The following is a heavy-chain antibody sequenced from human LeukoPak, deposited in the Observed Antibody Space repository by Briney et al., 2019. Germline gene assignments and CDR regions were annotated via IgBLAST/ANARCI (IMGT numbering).Heavy chain of an antibody. Sequence: ASVKVSCKASGGTFSSYAISWVRQAPGQGLEWMGGIIPIFGTANYAQKFQGRVTITADESTSTAYMELSSLRSEDTAVYYCASSGSYYYYYHMDVWGKGTTVTVSS. CDR2: IIPIFGTA. D-gene: IGHD1-26*01. CDR1: GGTFSSYA. V-gene: IGHV1-69*13. CDR3: ASSGSYYYYYHMDV. J-gene: IGHJ6*03.